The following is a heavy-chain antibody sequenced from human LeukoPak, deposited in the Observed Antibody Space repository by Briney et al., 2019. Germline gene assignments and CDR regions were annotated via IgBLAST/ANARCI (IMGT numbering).Heavy chain of an antibody. J-gene: IGHJ6*02. Sequence: GGSLRLSCAASGFTFNTYWMYWVRQAPGKGLVWVSRINSDGSSTSYADSVKGRFTISRDNAKNTLYLQLNSLRVEDTAVYYCATGQGHGMDVWGQGTAVTVSS. D-gene: IGHD1-14*01. CDR2: INSDGSST. CDR3: ATGQGHGMDV. CDR1: GFTFNTYW. V-gene: IGHV3-74*01.